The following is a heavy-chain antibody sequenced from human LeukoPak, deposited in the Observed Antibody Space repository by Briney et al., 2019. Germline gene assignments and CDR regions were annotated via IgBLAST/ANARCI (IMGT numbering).Heavy chain of an antibody. J-gene: IGHJ4*02. V-gene: IGHV3-23*01. CDR3: AKDHGVAVAGMYY. D-gene: IGHD6-19*01. CDR1: GFTFYGFA. CDR2: ISGSGGST. Sequence: GGSRSLSGPTSGFTFYGFALSWFRKAPGKGLEWVSSISGSGGSTYYADSVKGRFTISRDNSRNTLYLQMNSLRAEDTAVYYCAKDHGVAVAGMYYWGQGTLSPSPQ.